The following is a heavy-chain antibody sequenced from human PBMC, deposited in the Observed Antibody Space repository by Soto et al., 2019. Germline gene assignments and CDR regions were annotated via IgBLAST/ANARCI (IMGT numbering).Heavy chain of an antibody. CDR3: ARATAPYVWFDP. Sequence: SETLSLTCTVSGGSISSGGYYWSWIRQHPGKGLEWIGYIYYSGSTYYNPSLKSRVTISADTSKNQFSLKLSSVTAADTAVYYCARATAPYVWFDPWGQGTLVTVSS. V-gene: IGHV4-31*03. J-gene: IGHJ5*02. CDR1: GGSISSGGYY. D-gene: IGHD3-16*01. CDR2: IYYSGST.